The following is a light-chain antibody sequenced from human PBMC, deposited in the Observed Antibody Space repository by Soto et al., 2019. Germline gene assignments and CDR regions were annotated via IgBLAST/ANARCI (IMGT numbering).Light chain of an antibody. CDR1: QDVSRF. J-gene: IGKJ3*01. CDR2: AAS. CDR3: QQLNRYFLT. V-gene: IGKV1-9*01. Sequence: DIQLTQSPSFLSASVGDRVTISCRASQDVSRFLAWYQQKPGKAPNLLIYAASTLQSGVPSRFSGSGSGTEFTLTISSLQPEDFSTYYCQQLNRYFLTFGPGTKVDIK.